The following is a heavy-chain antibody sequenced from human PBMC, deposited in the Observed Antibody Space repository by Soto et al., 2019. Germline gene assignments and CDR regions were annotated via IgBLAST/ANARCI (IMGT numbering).Heavy chain of an antibody. J-gene: IGHJ6*02. V-gene: IGHV1-69*13. D-gene: IGHD6-13*01. Sequence: SVKVSCKASGGTFSSYAISWVRQAPGQGLEWMGGIIPIFGTANYAQKFQGRVTITADESTSTAYMELSSLRSEDTAVYYCARIGRITAAGTDNYYYGMDVWGQGTTVTVSS. CDR2: IIPIFGTA. CDR1: GGTFSSYA. CDR3: ARIGRITAAGTDNYYYGMDV.